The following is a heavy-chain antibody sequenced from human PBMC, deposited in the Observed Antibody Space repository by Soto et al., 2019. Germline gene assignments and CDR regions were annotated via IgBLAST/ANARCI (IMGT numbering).Heavy chain of an antibody. CDR3: ARDSGEYCGGDCYSFGYYYGMDV. D-gene: IGHD2-21*02. CDR2: ISSSSSTI. V-gene: IGHV3-48*02. J-gene: IGHJ6*02. Sequence: PGGSLRLSCAASGFTFSSYSMNWVRQAPGKGLEWVSYISSSSSTIYYADSVKGRFTISRDNAKNSLYLQMNSLRDEDTAVYYCARDSGEYCGGDCYSFGYYYGMDVWGQGTTVTVP. CDR1: GFTFSSYS.